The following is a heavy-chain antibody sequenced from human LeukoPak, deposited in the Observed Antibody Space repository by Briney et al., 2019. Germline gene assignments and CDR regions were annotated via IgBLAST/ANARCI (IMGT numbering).Heavy chain of an antibody. V-gene: IGHV4-59*08. J-gene: IGHJ4*02. CDR3: ARHTLVAASSFDY. CDR2: IYYTGST. CDR1: AGSISSYY. D-gene: IGHD2-15*01. Sequence: PSETLSLTCTVSAGSISSYYWSWLRQPPGKGLEWIAYIYYTGSTNYNPSLKSRVTISVDTSKSQFSLKLSSVTAADTAMYYCARHTLVAASSFDYWGQGTLVTVSS.